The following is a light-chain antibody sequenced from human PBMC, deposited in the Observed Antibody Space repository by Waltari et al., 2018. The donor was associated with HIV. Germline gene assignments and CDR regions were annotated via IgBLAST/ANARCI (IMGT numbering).Light chain of an antibody. Sequence: ELVLTQSPGTLSLSPVDRANLSCRASQSISSNFLAWYRQKPGQAPTLLIYGASSRATDIPDRFSGSGSETDFTLTIIRLEPEDFAVYYCQQYGSSPWTFGQGTKVEIK. CDR2: GAS. J-gene: IGKJ1*01. CDR3: QQYGSSPWT. CDR1: QSISSNF. V-gene: IGKV3-20*01.